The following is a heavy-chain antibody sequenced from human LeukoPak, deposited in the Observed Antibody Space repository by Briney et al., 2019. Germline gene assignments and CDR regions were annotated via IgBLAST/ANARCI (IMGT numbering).Heavy chain of an antibody. Sequence: SETLSLTCTVSGGSISSGSYYWSWIRQPAGKGLEWIGRIYTSGSTNYNPSLKSRVTISVDTSKNQFSLKLSSVTAADTAVYYCASGHRRLLYPRDYYYMDVWGKGTTVTISS. CDR1: GGSISSGSYY. J-gene: IGHJ6*03. V-gene: IGHV4-61*02. CDR3: ASGHRRLLYPRDYYYMDV. D-gene: IGHD3-3*01. CDR2: IYTSGST.